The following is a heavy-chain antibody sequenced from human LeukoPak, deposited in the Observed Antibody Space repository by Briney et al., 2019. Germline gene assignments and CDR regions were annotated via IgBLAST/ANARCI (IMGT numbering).Heavy chain of an antibody. V-gene: IGHV3-30*18. J-gene: IGHJ4*02. CDR1: GFTFSSYG. D-gene: IGHD4-23*01. Sequence: GRSLRLSCAASGFTFSSYGMHWVRQAPGKGLEWVAVISYDGSNKYYADSVKGRFTISRDNSKNTLYLQMNSLRAEDTAVYYCAKDHGPTVVTLHYWGQGTLVTVSS. CDR2: ISYDGSNK. CDR3: AKDHGPTVVTLHY.